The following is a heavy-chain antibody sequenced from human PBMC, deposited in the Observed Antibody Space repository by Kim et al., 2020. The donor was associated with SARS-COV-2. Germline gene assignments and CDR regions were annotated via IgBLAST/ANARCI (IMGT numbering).Heavy chain of an antibody. Sequence: ASVKVSCKASGYTFTGYYMHWVRQAPGQGLEWMGRINPNSGGTNYAQKFQGRVTMTRDTSISTAYMELSRLRSDDTAVYYCATPGVSYSSGCPDVWGQGTTVTVSS. D-gene: IGHD6-19*01. CDR3: ATPGVSYSSGCPDV. V-gene: IGHV1-2*06. J-gene: IGHJ6*02. CDR2: INPNSGGT. CDR1: GYTFTGYY.